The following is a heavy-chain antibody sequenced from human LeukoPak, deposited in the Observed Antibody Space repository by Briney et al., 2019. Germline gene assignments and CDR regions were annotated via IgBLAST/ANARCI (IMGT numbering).Heavy chain of an antibody. CDR2: MNPNSGNT. J-gene: IGHJ4*02. D-gene: IGHD3-3*01. CDR1: GGTFSSYT. Sequence: GASVKVSCKASGGTFSSYTISWVRQAPGQGLEWMGWMNPNSGNTGYAQKFQGRVTMTRNTSISTAYMELSSLRSEDTAVYYCARATPEWTNWGQGTLVTVSS. CDR3: ARATPEWTN. V-gene: IGHV1-8*02.